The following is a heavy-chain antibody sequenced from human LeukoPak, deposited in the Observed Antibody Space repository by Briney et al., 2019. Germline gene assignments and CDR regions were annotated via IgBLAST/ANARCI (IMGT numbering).Heavy chain of an antibody. D-gene: IGHD3-16*02. CDR1: GYTFTSYG. J-gene: IGHJ4*02. Sequence: ASVKVSCEASGYTFTSYGISWVRQAPGQGLEWMGWISAYNGNTNYAQKLQGRVTMTTDTSTGTAYMELRSLRSDDTAVYYCARDRVRDYDYVWGSYRNYFDYWGQGTLVTVSS. V-gene: IGHV1-18*01. CDR2: ISAYNGNT. CDR3: ARDRVRDYDYVWGSYRNYFDY.